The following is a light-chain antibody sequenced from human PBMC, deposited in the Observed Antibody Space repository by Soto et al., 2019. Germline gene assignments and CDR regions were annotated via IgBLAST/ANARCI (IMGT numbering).Light chain of an antibody. CDR1: SSDVGSNNR. CDR3: VSYTIKKNVI. Sequence: QSALTQPPSVSGSPGQSVTISCTGTSSDVGSNNRVSWYQQPPGTAPKLMIYEVSKWPSGVPDRFSGSKSGNTASLTVSGLQADDEADYYCVSYTIKKNVIFGGGTQLTVL. V-gene: IGLV2-18*02. CDR2: EVS. J-gene: IGLJ2*01.